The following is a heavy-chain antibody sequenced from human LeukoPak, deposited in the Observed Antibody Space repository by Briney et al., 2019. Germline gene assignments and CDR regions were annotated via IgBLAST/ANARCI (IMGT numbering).Heavy chain of an antibody. Sequence: GGSLRLSCAASGFTVSSYWMHWVRQAPGKGLVWVSRINRDGSRIDHADSVRSRFTISRDNAKNTLYLQMNSLGVEDTAVYYCVRDFVGPDEYWGQGTQVTVSS. J-gene: IGHJ4*02. CDR2: INRDGSRI. CDR1: GFTVSSYW. D-gene: IGHD2-21*01. V-gene: IGHV3-74*01. CDR3: VRDFVGPDEY.